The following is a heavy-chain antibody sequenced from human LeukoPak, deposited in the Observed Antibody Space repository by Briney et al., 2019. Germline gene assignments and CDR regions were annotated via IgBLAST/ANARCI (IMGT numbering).Heavy chain of an antibody. J-gene: IGHJ6*03. D-gene: IGHD6-13*01. CDR1: GYTFTSYD. CDR3: AKDRLAAARYYYYYMDV. V-gene: IGHV1-8*01. Sequence: ASVKVSCKASGYTFTSYDINWVRQATGQGLEWMGWMNPNSGNTGYAQKFQGRVTMTRNTSISTAYMELSSLRSEDTAVYYCAKDRLAAARYYYYYMDVWGKGTTVTISS. CDR2: MNPNSGNT.